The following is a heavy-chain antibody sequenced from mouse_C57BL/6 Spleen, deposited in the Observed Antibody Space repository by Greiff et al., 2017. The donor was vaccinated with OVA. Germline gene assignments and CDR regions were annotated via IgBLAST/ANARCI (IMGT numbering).Heavy chain of an antibody. Sequence: VQLQQPGAELVKPGASVKLSCKASGYTFTSYWMHWVKQRPGRGLEWIGRIDPTSGGTKYNEKFKSKATLTVDKPSSTGYMQLSSLTSEYSAVYYCARLAYDYDAWFAYWGQGTLVTVSA. J-gene: IGHJ3*01. CDR3: ARLAYDYDAWFAY. D-gene: IGHD2-4*01. V-gene: IGHV1-72*01. CDR2: IDPTSGGT. CDR1: GYTFTSYW.